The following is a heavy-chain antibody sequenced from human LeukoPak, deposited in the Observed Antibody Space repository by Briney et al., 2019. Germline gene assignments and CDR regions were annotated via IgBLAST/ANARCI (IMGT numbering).Heavy chain of an antibody. CDR1: GFTFRAYW. CDR2: INEGGSLK. Sequence: QPGGSLRLSCVDSGFTFRAYWMTWVRQAPGKGLEWVANINEGGSLKYYVDSVTGRFTISRDNSKNTLYLQMGSLRTEDMAVFYCARGSHRRYSSSWYSLWGQGTLVTVSS. J-gene: IGHJ4*02. D-gene: IGHD6-13*01. V-gene: IGHV3-7*01. CDR3: ARGSHRRYSSSWYSL.